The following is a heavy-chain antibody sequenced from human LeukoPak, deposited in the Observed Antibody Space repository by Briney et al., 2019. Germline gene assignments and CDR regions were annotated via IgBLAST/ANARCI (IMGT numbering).Heavy chain of an antibody. V-gene: IGHV1-8*01. D-gene: IGHD2-21*02. J-gene: IGHJ4*02. CDR3: AILWAYCGGDCSHRIDY. Sequence: GASVKVSCKTSGYTFTNYDINWVRQATGQGLEWMGWMSPNNGNTGYAQKFQGRVTMTEDTSTDTAYMELSSLRSEDTAVYYCAILWAYCGGDCSHRIDYWGQGTLVTVSS. CDR1: GYTFTNYD. CDR2: MSPNNGNT.